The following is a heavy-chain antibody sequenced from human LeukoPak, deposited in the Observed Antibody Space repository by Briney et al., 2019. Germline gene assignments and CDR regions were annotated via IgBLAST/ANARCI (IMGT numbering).Heavy chain of an antibody. J-gene: IGHJ4*02. D-gene: IGHD3-10*01. V-gene: IGHV3-43*02. CDR3: AKDKIPYFYGSVDYFDY. Sequence: GGSLRLSXAASGFTFDDYAMHWVRQAPGKGLEWVSLISGDGGSTYYADSVKGRFTISRDNSKNSLYLQMNSLRTEDTALYYCAKDKIPYFYGSVDYFDYWGQGTLVTVSS. CDR1: GFTFDDYA. CDR2: ISGDGGST.